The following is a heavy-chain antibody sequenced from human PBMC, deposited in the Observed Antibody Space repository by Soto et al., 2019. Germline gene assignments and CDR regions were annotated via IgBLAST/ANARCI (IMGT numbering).Heavy chain of an antibody. CDR3: ARDPRHVYYYYGMDV. CDR1: GGTFSSYA. J-gene: IGHJ6*02. CDR2: IVPIFGTA. Sequence: QVQLVQSGAEVKKPGSSVKVSCKASGGTFSSYAINWVRQAPGQGLEWMGGIVPIFGTANYAQKFQGSVTITADESTSTAYMELSSLRSEDTAVYYCARDPRHVYYYYGMDVWGQGTTVTVSS. V-gene: IGHV1-69*01.